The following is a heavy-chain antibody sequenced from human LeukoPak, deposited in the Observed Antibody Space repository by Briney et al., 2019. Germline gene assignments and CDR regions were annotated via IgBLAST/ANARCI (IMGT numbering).Heavy chain of an antibody. CDR3: ARSGPIAAAGYYYYGMDV. V-gene: IGHV4-59*08. CDR2: IYYSGST. J-gene: IGHJ6*02. Sequence: SETLSLTCTVSGGSISSYYWSWIRQPPGKGLEWIGYIYYSGSTNYNPSLKSRVTISVDTSKNQFSLKLSSVTAADTAVYYCARSGPIAAAGYYYYGMDVWGQGTTVTVSS. CDR1: GGSISSYY. D-gene: IGHD6-13*01.